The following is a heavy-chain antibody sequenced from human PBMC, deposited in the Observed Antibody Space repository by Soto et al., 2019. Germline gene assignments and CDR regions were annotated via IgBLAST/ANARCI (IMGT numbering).Heavy chain of an antibody. V-gene: IGHV5-51*01. J-gene: IGHJ6*02. CDR2: IYPGDSDT. CDR3: ARQGTNYYDSSGYYYYYGMDV. D-gene: IGHD3-22*01. Sequence: PGESLKISCKGSGYSFTSYWIGWVRQMPGKGLGWMGIIYPGDSDTSYSPSFQGQVTISADKSISTAYLQWSSLKASDTAMYYCARQGTNYYDSSGYYYYYGMDVWGQGTTVTVSS. CDR1: GYSFTSYW.